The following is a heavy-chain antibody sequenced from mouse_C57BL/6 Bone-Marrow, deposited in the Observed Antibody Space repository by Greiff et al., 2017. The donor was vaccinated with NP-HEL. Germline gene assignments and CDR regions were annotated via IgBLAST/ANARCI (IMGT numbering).Heavy chain of an antibody. CDR3: ARDALDY. J-gene: IGHJ4*01. V-gene: IGHV7-1*01. CDR1: GFTFSDFY. CDR2: SRNKANDYTT. Sequence: EVKVVESGGGLVQSGRSLRLSCATSGFTFSDFYMEWVRQAPGKGLEWIAASRNKANDYTTEYSASVKGRFIVSRDTSQSILYLQMNALRAEDTAIYYCARDALDYWGQGTSVTVSS.